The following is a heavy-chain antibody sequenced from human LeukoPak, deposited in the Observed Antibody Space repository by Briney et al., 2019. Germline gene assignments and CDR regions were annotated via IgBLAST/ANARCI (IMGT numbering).Heavy chain of an antibody. CDR1: GFTFSSYW. D-gene: IGHD3-16*02. V-gene: IGHV3-7*01. CDR3: AREDRDYVWGSYRHAFDY. CDR2: IKQDGSEK. Sequence: SGGSLRLSCAASGFTFSSYWMSWVRQAPGKGLEWVANIKQDGSEKYYVDSVKGRFTISRDNAKNSLYLQMNSLRAEDTAVYYCAREDRDYVWGSYRHAFDYWGQGTLVTVSS. J-gene: IGHJ4*02.